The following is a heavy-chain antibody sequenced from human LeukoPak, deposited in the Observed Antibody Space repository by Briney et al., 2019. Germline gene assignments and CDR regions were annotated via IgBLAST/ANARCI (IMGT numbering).Heavy chain of an antibody. CDR2: IYYSGST. J-gene: IGHJ4*02. D-gene: IGHD6-6*01. Sequence: PSETLSLTCTVSGGSISSYYWSWIRQPPGKGLEWIGYIYYSGSTYYNPSLKSRVTISVDTSKNQFSLKLSSVTAADTAVYYCARGQGSSSPVDYWGQGTLVTVSS. CDR1: GGSISSYY. V-gene: IGHV4-59*12. CDR3: ARGQGSSSPVDY.